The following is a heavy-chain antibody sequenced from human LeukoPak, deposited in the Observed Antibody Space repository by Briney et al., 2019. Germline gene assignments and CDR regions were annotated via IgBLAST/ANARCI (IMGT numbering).Heavy chain of an antibody. CDR3: ARRYCSSTSCFPYNWFDP. Sequence: GESLQISCKGSGYNFTSYWIGWVRPLPGKGLEWMGIIYPGDSDTRYSPSFQGQVTISADKSISTAYLQWSSLKASDTAMYYCARRYCSSTSCFPYNWFDPWGQGTLVTVSS. CDR1: GYNFTSYW. CDR2: IYPGDSDT. J-gene: IGHJ5*02. V-gene: IGHV5-51*01. D-gene: IGHD2-2*01.